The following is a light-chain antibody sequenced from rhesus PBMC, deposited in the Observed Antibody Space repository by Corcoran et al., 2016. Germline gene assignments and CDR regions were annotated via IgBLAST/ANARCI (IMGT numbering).Light chain of an antibody. CDR3: QQSSNLWT. J-gene: IGKJ1*01. V-gene: IGKV3-24*04. CDR1: QSVCSY. Sequence: ETVVTQSPATLSLSPGERATLSCRASQSVCSYLAWYKQKRGQAPRLLIYGASSRASGIPDRFSGSGSGTDFTLTISSLEPEDVGVYYCQQSSNLWTFGQGTKVEIK. CDR2: GAS.